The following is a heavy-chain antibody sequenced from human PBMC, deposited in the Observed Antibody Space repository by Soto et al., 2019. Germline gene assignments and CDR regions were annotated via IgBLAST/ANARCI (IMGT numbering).Heavy chain of an antibody. D-gene: IGHD2-21*02. V-gene: IGHV1-3*01. CDR3: ARSIVVVTALDY. CDR1: GYTFTSYA. CDR2: INAGNGNT. J-gene: IGHJ4*02. Sequence: QVQLVQSGAEVKKPGASVKVSFKASGYTFTSYAMHWVRQAPGQRLEWMGWINAGNGNTKYSQKFQGRVTITRDTSASTAYMELSSQRSEDTAVYYCARSIVVVTALDYWGQGTLVTVSS.